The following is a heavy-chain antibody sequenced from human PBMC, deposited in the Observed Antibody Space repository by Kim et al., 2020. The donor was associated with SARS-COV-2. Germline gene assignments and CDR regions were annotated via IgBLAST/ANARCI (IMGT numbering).Heavy chain of an antibody. CDR2: INPNSGGT. CDR3: ARADEPYNWNDVEDYYYYGMDV. V-gene: IGHV1-2*02. J-gene: IGHJ6*02. D-gene: IGHD1-1*01. CDR1: GYTFTGYY. Sequence: ASVKVSCKASGYTFTGYYMHWVRQAPGQGLEWMGWINPNSGGTNYAQKFQGRVTMTRDTSISTAYMELSRLRSDDTAVYYCARADEPYNWNDVEDYYYYGMDVWGQGTTVTVSS.